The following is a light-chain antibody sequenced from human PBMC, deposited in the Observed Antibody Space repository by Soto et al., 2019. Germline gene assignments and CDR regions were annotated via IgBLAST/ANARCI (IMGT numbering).Light chain of an antibody. J-gene: IGKJ1*01. CDR3: QQYGNSPET. Sequence: EIVFTQSPGTLSLSPGEKAPLPFRASQSVSSSYLAWYQQKPGQAPRLLIYGASSRATGIPDRFSGSGSGTDFSLTISRLEPEDFAVYYCQQYGNSPETFGQGTKVDI. V-gene: IGKV3-20*01. CDR2: GAS. CDR1: QSVSSSY.